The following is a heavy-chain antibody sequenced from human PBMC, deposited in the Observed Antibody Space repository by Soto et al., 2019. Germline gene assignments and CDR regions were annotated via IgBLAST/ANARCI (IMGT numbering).Heavy chain of an antibody. V-gene: IGHV3-23*01. CDR1: GFTFSSYA. CDR2: ISDSGGST. CDR3: AKDTIAAAGLEH. J-gene: IGHJ1*01. D-gene: IGHD6-13*01. Sequence: GGSLRLSCAASGFTFSSYAMSWVRQTPEKGLEWVSTISDSGGSTYYADSVKGRFTISRDNSKNTLYLQMNSLRAEDTAVYYCAKDTIAAAGLEHWGQGTLVTVSS.